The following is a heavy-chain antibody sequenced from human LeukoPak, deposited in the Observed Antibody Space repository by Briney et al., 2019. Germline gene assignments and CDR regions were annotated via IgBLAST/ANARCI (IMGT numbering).Heavy chain of an antibody. J-gene: IGHJ6*03. V-gene: IGHV1-8*01. CDR2: MNPNSGNA. Sequence: ASVKVSCKASGYTFTSYDINWVRQATGQGLEWMGWMNPNSGNAGYAQKLQGRVTMTTDTSTSTAYMELRSLRSDDTAVYYCATSTPNYYDILTGYYEYYYMDVWGKGTTVTVSS. D-gene: IGHD3-9*01. CDR3: ATSTPNYYDILTGYYEYYYMDV. CDR1: GYTFTSYD.